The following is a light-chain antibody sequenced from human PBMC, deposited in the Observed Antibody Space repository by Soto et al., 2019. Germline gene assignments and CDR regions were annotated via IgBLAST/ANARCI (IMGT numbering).Light chain of an antibody. CDR2: DVS. Sequence: DIQMTQSPSTLSASVGDRVTITCRASQSISSWLAWYQKKPGKAPKLLIYDVSSLESGVPSRFSGSGSGTEFTLTISSLQPDDSATYYCQQYNTFWTFGQGTKVEIK. J-gene: IGKJ1*01. CDR1: QSISSW. V-gene: IGKV1-5*01. CDR3: QQYNTFWT.